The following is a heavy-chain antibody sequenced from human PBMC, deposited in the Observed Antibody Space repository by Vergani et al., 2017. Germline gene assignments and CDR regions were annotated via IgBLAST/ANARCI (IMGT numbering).Heavy chain of an antibody. CDR2: ISGSGGST. V-gene: IGHV3-23*01. Sequence: EVQLLESGGGLVQPGGSLRLSCATSGFTVSGYAMSWVRQAPGKGLEWVSSISGSGGSTYYADSVKGRFTISRDNSKNTLYLQMNSLRAEDTAVYYFAKDNPYFDFWSGYYTHHYYMDVWGKGTTVTVSS. D-gene: IGHD3-3*01. CDR3: AKDNPYFDFWSGYYTHHYYMDV. J-gene: IGHJ6*03. CDR1: GFTVSGYA.